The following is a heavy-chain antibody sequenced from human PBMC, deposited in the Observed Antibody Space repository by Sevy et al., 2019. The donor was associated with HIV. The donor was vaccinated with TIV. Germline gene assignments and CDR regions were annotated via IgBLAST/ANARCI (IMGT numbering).Heavy chain of an antibody. J-gene: IGHJ6*02. D-gene: IGHD1-26*01. CDR1: GFTFSSYG. CDR3: AKDRSSKQYYYYYGMDV. CDR2: IRYDGSNK. Sequence: GESLKISCAASGFTFSSYGMHWVRQAPGKGLEWVAFIRYDGSNKYYADSVKGRFTISRDNSKNTLYLQMNSLRAEDTAVYYCAKDRSSKQYYYYYGMDVWGQGTTVTVSS. V-gene: IGHV3-30*02.